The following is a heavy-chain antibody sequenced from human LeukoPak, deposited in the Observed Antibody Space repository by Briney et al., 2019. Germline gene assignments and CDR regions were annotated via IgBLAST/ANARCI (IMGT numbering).Heavy chain of an antibody. CDR2: IYYSGST. CDR3: ARRGSGSYSPFDY. D-gene: IGHD3-10*01. V-gene: IGHV4-31*03. J-gene: IGHJ4*02. CDR1: GGSISSGGYY. Sequence: SDTLSLTCTVSGGSISSGGYYWSWIRQHPGKGLEWIGYIYYSGSTYYNPSLKSRVTISVDTSKNQFSLKLRSVTAADTAVYYCARRGSGSYSPFDYWGQGTLVTVPS.